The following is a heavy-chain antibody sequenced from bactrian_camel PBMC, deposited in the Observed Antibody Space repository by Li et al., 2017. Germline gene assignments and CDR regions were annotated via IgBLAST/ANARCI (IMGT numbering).Heavy chain of an antibody. Sequence: VQLVESGGASAQAGGSLRLSCVASGDTYKANCMAWLRQTPGKEREGVAGIDSLGGYTYADSVKGRLTISKDNAKNIAYLQMNNLKPEDTAVYYCANAGVGHWGQGTQVTVS. V-gene: IGHV3S1*01. CDR1: GDTYKANC. J-gene: IGHJ4*01. D-gene: IGHD6*01. CDR2: IDSLGGYT. CDR3: ANAGVGH.